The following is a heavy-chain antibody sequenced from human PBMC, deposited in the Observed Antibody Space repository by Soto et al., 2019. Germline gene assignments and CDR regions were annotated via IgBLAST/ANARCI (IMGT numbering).Heavy chain of an antibody. J-gene: IGHJ4*02. CDR2: ISGSGGST. CDR3: AKFNSLGAPYYYDSSGPSDDFDY. D-gene: IGHD3-22*01. CDR1: EITFSAYA. V-gene: IGHV3-23*01. Sequence: GGSLRLSCAASEITFSAYAMSWVRQAPGKGLEWVSAISGSGGSTYYADSVKGRFTISRDNSKNTLYLQMNSLRAEDTTVYYCAKFNSLGAPYYYDSSGPSDDFDYWGQETLVTVSS.